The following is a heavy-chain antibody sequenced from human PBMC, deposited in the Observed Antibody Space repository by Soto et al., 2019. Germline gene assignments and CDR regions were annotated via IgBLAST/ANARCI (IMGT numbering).Heavy chain of an antibody. V-gene: IGHV3-33*01. Sequence: GGSLRLSCAASGFTFSSYGMHWVRQAPGKGLEWVAVIWYDGSNKYYADSVKGRFTISRDNSKNTLYLQMNSLRAEDTAVYYCARTDTPYYYDSSGYGVSFDYWGQGTLVTVSS. CDR2: IWYDGSNK. J-gene: IGHJ4*02. CDR3: ARTDTPYYYDSSGYGVSFDY. D-gene: IGHD3-22*01. CDR1: GFTFSSYG.